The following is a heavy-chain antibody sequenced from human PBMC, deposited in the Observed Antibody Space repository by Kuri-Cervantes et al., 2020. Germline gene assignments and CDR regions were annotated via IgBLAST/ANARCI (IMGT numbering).Heavy chain of an antibody. CDR3: ARVGGYSYYYYYYYGMDV. CDR1: GFTFDDYA. D-gene: IGHD5-18*01. J-gene: IGHJ6*02. Sequence: GGSLRLSCAASGFTFDDYAMHWVRQAPGKGMGWVSGISWNSGSIGYADSVKGRFTISKDNSKNTLYLQMNSLRAEDTAVYYCARVGGYSYYYYYYYGMDVWGQGTTVTVSS. V-gene: IGHV3-9*01. CDR2: ISWNSGSI.